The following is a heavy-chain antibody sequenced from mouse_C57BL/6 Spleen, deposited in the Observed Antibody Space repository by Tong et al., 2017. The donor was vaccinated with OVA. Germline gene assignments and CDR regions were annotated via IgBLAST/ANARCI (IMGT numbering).Heavy chain of an antibody. J-gene: IGHJ1*01. V-gene: IGHV5-12-1*01. CDR3: ARHEKYGNYWYFDV. CDR2: INSDGGST. CDR1: GFTFSSYA. D-gene: IGHD2-10*02. Sequence: EVQLQESGGGLVQPGGSRKLSCAASGFTFSSYAMSWVRQTPEKRLEWVATINSDGGSTYYPDTMERRFIISRDNTKKTLYLQMSSLRSEDTALYYCARHEKYGNYWYFDVWGAGTTVTVSS.